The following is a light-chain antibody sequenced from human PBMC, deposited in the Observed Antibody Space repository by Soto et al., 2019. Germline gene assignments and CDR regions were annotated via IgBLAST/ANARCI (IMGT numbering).Light chain of an antibody. CDR1: QSVSSN. J-gene: IGKJ5*01. CDR2: RVS. CDR3: HQYDGSPIT. Sequence: EIVLTQSPATLSLSPGERATLSCRASQSVSSNLAWYQQKVGQAPRLLMYRVSKRATGIPDRFSGDGSGTDFTLTISRLEPEDFALYICHQYDGSPITFGQGTRLEIK. V-gene: IGKV3-20*01.